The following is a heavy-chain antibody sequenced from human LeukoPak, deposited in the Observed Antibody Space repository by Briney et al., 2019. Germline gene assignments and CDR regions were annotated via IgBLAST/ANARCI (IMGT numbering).Heavy chain of an antibody. CDR3: ARRKAPAAFNAFDI. D-gene: IGHD6-13*01. Sequence: KSSETLSLTCTVSGGSISSSSYYWGWIRQPPGKGLEWIGSVYYTGASYYNPSLKSRVTISVDTSKNQFSLKLSSVTAADTAVYYCARRKAPAAFNAFDIWGQGTMVTVSS. J-gene: IGHJ3*02. CDR2: VYYTGAS. V-gene: IGHV4-39*07. CDR1: GGSISSSSYY.